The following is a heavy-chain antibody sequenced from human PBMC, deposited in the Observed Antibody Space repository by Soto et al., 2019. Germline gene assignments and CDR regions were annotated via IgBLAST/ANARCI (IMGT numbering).Heavy chain of an antibody. V-gene: IGHV3-30-3*01. CDR3: ASYDILTGYYMGDWLDP. Sequence: GSLRLSCAASGFTFSSYAMHWVRQAPGKGLEWVAVISYDGSNKYYADSVKGRFTISRDNSKNTLYLQMNSLRAEDTAVYYCASYDILTGYYMGDWLDPWGQGTLVTVSS. CDR1: GFTFSSYA. CDR2: ISYDGSNK. J-gene: IGHJ5*02. D-gene: IGHD3-9*01.